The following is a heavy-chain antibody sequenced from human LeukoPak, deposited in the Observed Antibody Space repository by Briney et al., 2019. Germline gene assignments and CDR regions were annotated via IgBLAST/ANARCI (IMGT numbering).Heavy chain of an antibody. CDR2: ISAYNGNT. J-gene: IGHJ3*02. CDR1: GYTFTSYG. D-gene: IGHD6-19*01. V-gene: IGHV1-18*01. Sequence: GASVKVSCKASGYTFTSYGISWVRQAPGQGLEWMGWISAYNGNTNYAQKLQGRVTMTTDTSTSTAYMELRSLRSDDTAVYYCASSPGMGLADAFDIWGQGTMVTVSS. CDR3: ASSPGMGLADAFDI.